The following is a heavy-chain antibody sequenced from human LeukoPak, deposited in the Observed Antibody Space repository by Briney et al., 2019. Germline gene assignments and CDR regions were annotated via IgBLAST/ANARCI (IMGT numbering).Heavy chain of an antibody. J-gene: IGHJ4*02. CDR3: ANDSNWILFDD. CDR1: GFTFTTYG. Sequence: PGGSLRLSCSASGFTFTTYGMNWVRQAPGKGVEGGSGIGGSGVRTYYADSVKGRFTISRDNSRNTVYLQMKSLRDEDTAVYYCANDSNWILFDDWGQGTLVTVSS. V-gene: IGHV3-23*01. D-gene: IGHD2-2*03. CDR2: IGGSGVRT.